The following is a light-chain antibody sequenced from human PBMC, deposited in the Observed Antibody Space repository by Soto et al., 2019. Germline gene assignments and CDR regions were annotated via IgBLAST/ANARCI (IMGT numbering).Light chain of an antibody. CDR2: EVN. Sequence: QSALTQPASVSGSPGQSITIPCSGTSSDVGKYNHVSWYQQHPGKAPKVIIFEVNNRPSGISSRFSGSKSGNTASLTISGLQAEDEADYYCCSYADGSNLWVLGGGTQLTVL. J-gene: IGLJ3*02. CDR1: SSDVGKYNH. CDR3: CSYADGSNLWV. V-gene: IGLV2-23*02.